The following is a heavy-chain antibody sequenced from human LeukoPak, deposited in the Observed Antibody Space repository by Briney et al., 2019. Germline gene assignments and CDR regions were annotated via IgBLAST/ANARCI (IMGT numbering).Heavy chain of an antibody. CDR3: ARHDIVVVPAATELDY. CDR1: GGSINSYY. CDR2: IYYIGNT. Sequence: SETLSLTCTVSGGSINSYYWSWIRQPPGRGLEWIGYIYYIGNTNYNPSLKSRVTISIDTSKNQFSLKLSSVTAADTAVYYCARHDIVVVPAATELDYWGQGTLVTVSS. D-gene: IGHD2-2*01. J-gene: IGHJ4*02. V-gene: IGHV4-59*08.